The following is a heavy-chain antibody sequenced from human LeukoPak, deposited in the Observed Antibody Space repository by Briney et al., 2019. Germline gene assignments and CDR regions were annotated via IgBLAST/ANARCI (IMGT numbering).Heavy chain of an antibody. CDR2: IGTAGDT. CDR1: GFTFSSYD. CDR3: ARGRRAPTKYYGMDV. J-gene: IGHJ6*02. V-gene: IGHV3-13*04. Sequence: GGSLRLSCAASGFTFSSYDMHWVRQATGKGLEWGSAIGTAGDTYYPGSVKGRFTISRENAKNSLYLQMNSLRAGDTAVYYCARGRRAPTKYYGMDVWGQGTTVTVSS.